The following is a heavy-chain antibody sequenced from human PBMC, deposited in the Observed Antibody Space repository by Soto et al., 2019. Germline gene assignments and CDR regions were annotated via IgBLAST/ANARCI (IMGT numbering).Heavy chain of an antibody. J-gene: IGHJ6*02. CDR1: GFTFSNAW. D-gene: IGHD3-3*01. CDR3: STAELIKGLLDWLFYGMDV. V-gene: IGHV3-15*07. CDR2: IKSKTDGGTT. Sequence: PGGSLRLSCAASGFTFSNAWMNWVRQAPGKGLEWVGRIKSKTDGGTTDYAAPVKGRFTISRDDSKNTLYLQMNSLKTEDTAVYYCSTAELIKGLLDWLFYGMDVWGQGTTVTVSS.